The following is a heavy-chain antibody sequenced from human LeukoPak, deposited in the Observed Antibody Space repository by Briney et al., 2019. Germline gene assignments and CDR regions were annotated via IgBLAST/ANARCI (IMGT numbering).Heavy chain of an antibody. Sequence: GGSLRLSCTASGFSFSGYWMSWVRQAPGKGLEWVANINQDGSAQYYVDSVKGQFTISRDNAKNSLYLQMNSLRAEDTAVYYCAKSNTDHYYMDVWGKGTTVTVSS. CDR3: AKSNTDHYYMDV. D-gene: IGHD2/OR15-2a*01. CDR1: GFSFSGYW. V-gene: IGHV3-7*03. CDR2: INQDGSAQ. J-gene: IGHJ6*03.